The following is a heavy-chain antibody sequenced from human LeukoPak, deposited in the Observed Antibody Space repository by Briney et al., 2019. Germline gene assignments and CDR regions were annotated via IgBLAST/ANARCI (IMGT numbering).Heavy chain of an antibody. Sequence: ASVKASCKASGGTFSSYAISWVRQAPGQGLEWMGGIIPIFGTANYAQKFQGRVTITADESTSTAYMELSSLRSEDTAVYYCARDCSGGSCYDRFDYWGQGTLVTVSS. D-gene: IGHD2-15*01. CDR3: ARDCSGGSCYDRFDY. J-gene: IGHJ4*02. V-gene: IGHV1-69*01. CDR2: IIPIFGTA. CDR1: GGTFSSYA.